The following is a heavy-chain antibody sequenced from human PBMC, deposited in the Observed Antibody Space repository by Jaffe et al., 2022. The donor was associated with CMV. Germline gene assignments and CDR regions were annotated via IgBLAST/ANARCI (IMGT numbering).Heavy chain of an antibody. J-gene: IGHJ3*02. Sequence: EVQLVESGGGLVQPGRSLRLSCTASGFTFGDYAMSWVRQAPGKGLEWVGFIRSKAYGGTTEYAASVKGRFTISRDDSKSIAYLQMNSLKTEDTAVYYCTRIRKSYAFDIWGQGTMVTVSS. V-gene: IGHV3-49*04. CDR1: GFTFGDYA. CDR3: TRIRKSYAFDI. D-gene: IGHD3-16*02. CDR2: IRSKAYGGTT.